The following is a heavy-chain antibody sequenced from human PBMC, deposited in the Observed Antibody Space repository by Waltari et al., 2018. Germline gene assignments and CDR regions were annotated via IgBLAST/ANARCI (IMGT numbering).Heavy chain of an antibody. CDR2: IRYDGSNK. J-gene: IGHJ4*02. V-gene: IGHV3-30*02. Sequence: QVQLVESGGGVVQPGGSLRLSCAASGFTFSSYGMHWVPQAPGKGLEWVAFIRYDGSNKYYADSVKGRFTISRDNSKNTLYLQMNSLRAEDTAVYYCAKGYCTGGVCYWAYYFDYWGQGTLVTVSS. D-gene: IGHD2-8*02. CDR1: GFTFSSYG. CDR3: AKGYCTGGVCYWAYYFDY.